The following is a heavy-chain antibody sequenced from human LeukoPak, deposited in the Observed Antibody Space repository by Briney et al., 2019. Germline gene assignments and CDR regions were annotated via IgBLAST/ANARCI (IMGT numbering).Heavy chain of an antibody. CDR2: ISYDGSNK. Sequence: GGSLRLSCAASGFTFSSYAMHWVRQAPGKGLEWVAVISYDGSNKYYADSVKGRFTISRDNSKNTLYLQMNSLRAEDTAVYYCARQRNTLTGFDPWGQGTLVTVSS. CDR1: GFTFSSYA. D-gene: IGHD1-14*01. V-gene: IGHV3-30-3*01. CDR3: ARQRNTLTGFDP. J-gene: IGHJ5*02.